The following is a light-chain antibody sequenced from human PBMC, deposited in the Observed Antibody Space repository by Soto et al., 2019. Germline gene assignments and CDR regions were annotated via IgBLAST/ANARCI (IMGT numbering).Light chain of an antibody. CDR1: SSDFCRYEY. J-gene: IGLJ1*01. V-gene: IGLV2-11*01. CDR3: CSFAGSYTYV. CDR2: DVS. Sequence: QSVLTQPRSVSGSPGQSLTISCTGSSSDFCRYEYVSWYQQHPGKVPKLIIYDVSERPAGVPDRFSGSKSGNTASLTISGLQAEDEADYSCCSFAGSYTYVFGGGTKVTVL.